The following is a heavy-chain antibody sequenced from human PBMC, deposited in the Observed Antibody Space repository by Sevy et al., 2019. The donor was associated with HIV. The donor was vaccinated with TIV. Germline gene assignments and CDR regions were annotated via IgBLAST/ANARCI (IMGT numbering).Heavy chain of an antibody. Sequence: GGSLRLSCAASGFTFSSYAMHWVRQAPGKGLEWVAVISLDGRNKYYADSVKGRFTISRDNSKNTLYLQMNSLRAEDTAVYYCARVDCSSTSCYRSYYYYGMDVWGQGTTVTVSS. V-gene: IGHV3-30*04. CDR1: GFTFSSYA. J-gene: IGHJ6*02. CDR3: ARVDCSSTSCYRSYYYYGMDV. CDR2: ISLDGRNK. D-gene: IGHD2-2*01.